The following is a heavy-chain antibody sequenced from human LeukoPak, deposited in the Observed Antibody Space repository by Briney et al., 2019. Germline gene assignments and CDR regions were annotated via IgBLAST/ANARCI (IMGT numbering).Heavy chain of an antibody. CDR2: IYYSGRT. D-gene: IGHD2-15*01. CDR1: GGSISSSSYY. CDR3: ASQYCSGGSCYSGWFDP. Sequence: PSETLSLTCTVSGGSISSSSYYWGWIRQPPGKGLECIGSIYYSGRTYYNPSLKSRVTISVDTSKNQFSLKLSSVTAADTAVYYCASQYCSGGSCYSGWFDPWGQGTLVTVSS. V-gene: IGHV4-39*07. J-gene: IGHJ5*02.